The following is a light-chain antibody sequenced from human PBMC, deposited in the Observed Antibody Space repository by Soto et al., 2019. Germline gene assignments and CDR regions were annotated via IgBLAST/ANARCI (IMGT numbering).Light chain of an antibody. J-gene: IGKJ2*01. CDR3: MQALQTPYT. CDR1: QSLLHSNGYNY. Sequence: DIVMTQSPLSLPVTPGEPASISCRSSQSLLHSNGYNYLDWYLQKPGQSPQLLIYLGSNRASGVPDRVSGSGSGTDFTLKISRVEAEDVGVYYCMQALQTPYTFGQGTKREIK. CDR2: LGS. V-gene: IGKV2-28*01.